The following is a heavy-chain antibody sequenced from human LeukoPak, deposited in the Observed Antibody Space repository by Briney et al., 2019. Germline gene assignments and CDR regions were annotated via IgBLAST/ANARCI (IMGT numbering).Heavy chain of an antibody. CDR3: ARLLDNDNSGVPDTFDM. J-gene: IGHJ3*02. D-gene: IGHD3-22*01. V-gene: IGHV4-59*01. Sequence: PSETLSLTCSVLRGSISPNYWAWIRQPPGKGLEFIGYVYYSGRTYYNPSLRSRLTISLDTSNSHFSLQLSPVTTADTAVYYCARLLDNDNSGVPDTFDMWGQGTMVTVSS. CDR2: VYYSGRT. CDR1: RGSISPNY.